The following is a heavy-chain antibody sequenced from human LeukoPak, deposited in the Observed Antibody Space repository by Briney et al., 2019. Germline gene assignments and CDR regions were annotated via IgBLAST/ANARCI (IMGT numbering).Heavy chain of an antibody. Sequence: PGGSLRLSCAASGFMFSSYGMNCVRQAPGRRLEWVSYISPSSDSIYYADSLKGRFTISRDNAEHSLYLQMNSLRADDTAVYYCARQRPSGSYDYWGQGTLVTVSS. V-gene: IGHV3-48*01. CDR3: ARQRPSGSYDY. J-gene: IGHJ4*02. D-gene: IGHD1-26*01. CDR2: ISPSSDSI. CDR1: GFMFSSYG.